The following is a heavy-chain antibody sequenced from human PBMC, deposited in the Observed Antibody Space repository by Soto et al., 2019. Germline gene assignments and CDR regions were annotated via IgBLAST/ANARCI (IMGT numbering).Heavy chain of an antibody. Sequence: SETLSLTCAVSGGSTSSDNWWSWVRQPPGKGLEWIGEIYDSATTNYNPSLKSRVTISVDKSKNQFSLKMTSVTAADTAVYYCARQPITTFGVVITGYGLDVWGQGTTVTVSS. CDR2: IYDSATT. V-gene: IGHV4-4*02. D-gene: IGHD3-3*01. CDR3: ARQPITTFGVVITGYGLDV. J-gene: IGHJ6*02. CDR1: GGSTSSDNW.